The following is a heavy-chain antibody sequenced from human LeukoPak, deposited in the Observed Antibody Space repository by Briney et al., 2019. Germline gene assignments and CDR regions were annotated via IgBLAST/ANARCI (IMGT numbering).Heavy chain of an antibody. V-gene: IGHV4-34*01. D-gene: IGHD3-22*01. CDR3: ARGANYYDSSGYYFHYYYYMDV. CDR1: GGSFSGYY. J-gene: IGHJ6*03. CDR2: INHSGST. Sequence: SQTLSLTCAVYGGSFSGYYWSWIRQPPGKGLEWIGEINHSGSTNYNPSLKSRVTISVDTSKNQFSLKLSSVTAADTAVYYCARGANYYDSSGYYFHYYYYMDVWGKGTTVTVSS.